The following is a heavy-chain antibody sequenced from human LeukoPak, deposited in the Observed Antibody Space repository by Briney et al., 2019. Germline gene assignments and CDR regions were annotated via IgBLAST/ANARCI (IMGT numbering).Heavy chain of an antibody. CDR1: GFTFSSYA. CDR3: AKGEYYYDSSGYPPFDY. D-gene: IGHD3-22*01. CDR2: ISYDGSNK. V-gene: IGHV3-30*04. Sequence: GGSLRLSCAASGFTFSSYAIHWVRQAQGKGLEWVAVISYDGSNKYYADSVKGRFTISRDNSKNTLYLQMNSLRAEDTAVYYCAKGEYYYDSSGYPPFDYWGQGTLVTVSS. J-gene: IGHJ4*02.